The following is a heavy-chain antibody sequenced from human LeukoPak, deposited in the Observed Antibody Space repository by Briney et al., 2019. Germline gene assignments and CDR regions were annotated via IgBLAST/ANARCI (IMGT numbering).Heavy chain of an antibody. CDR1: GGSISSTSYY. V-gene: IGHV4-39*01. Sequence: SETLSLTCTVSGGSISSTSYYWGWIRQPPGKGLEWIASIYYSGNTYYNPSLESRVTISVDTSENQFSLRLRSVTAADTAVYYCSRSRRDGYHDYFGMDVWGLGTTVTVSS. D-gene: IGHD5-24*01. J-gene: IGHJ6*02. CDR3: SRSRRDGYHDYFGMDV. CDR2: IYYSGNT.